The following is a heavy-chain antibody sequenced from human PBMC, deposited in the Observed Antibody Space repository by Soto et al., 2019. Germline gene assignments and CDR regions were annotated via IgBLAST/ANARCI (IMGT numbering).Heavy chain of an antibody. CDR2: ISGSGSST. CDR1: GFTFAGYA. CDR3: AKSIIAAGTYHFDN. Sequence: GALRISCSASGFTFAGYAMIWVRQAPGKGLEWVSGISGSGSSTDYADSVKGRFIISRDSSNNTVYLQMNSLTAEDTAMYYCAKSIIAAGTYHFDNWGQGALVTVSS. J-gene: IGHJ4*02. V-gene: IGHV3-23*01. D-gene: IGHD6-13*01.